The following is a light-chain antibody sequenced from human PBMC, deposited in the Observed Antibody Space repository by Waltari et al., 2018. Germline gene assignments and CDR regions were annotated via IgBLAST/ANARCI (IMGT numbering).Light chain of an antibody. J-gene: IGKJ2*01. CDR3: QQYLSLPYT. Sequence: DIQMTQSPPSLSASLGNKVTIPCQASQDISNYLNWYQQKPGKAPNLLIHAASNLEGGVPSRFSGRGSGTHFSFTISSLQPGDFATDYCQQYLSLPYTFVQGTILDI. CDR1: QDISNY. V-gene: IGKV1-33*01. CDR2: AAS.